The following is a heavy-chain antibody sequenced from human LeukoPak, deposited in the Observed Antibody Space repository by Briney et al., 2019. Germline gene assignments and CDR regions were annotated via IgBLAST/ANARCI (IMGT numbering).Heavy chain of an antibody. CDR3: ARDYVNYYGSGNDY. Sequence: ASVKVSCKASGYTFTGYYMHWVRQAPGQGREWMGRINPNSGGTNYAQKFQGRVTMTRETSISTAYMELSRLRSDATAVYYCARDYVNYYGSGNDYWGQGTLVTVSS. J-gene: IGHJ4*02. V-gene: IGHV1-2*06. CDR2: INPNSGGT. D-gene: IGHD3-10*01. CDR1: GYTFTGYY.